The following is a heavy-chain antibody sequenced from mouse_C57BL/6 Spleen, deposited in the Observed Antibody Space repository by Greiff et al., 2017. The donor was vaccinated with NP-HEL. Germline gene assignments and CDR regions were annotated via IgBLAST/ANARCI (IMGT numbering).Heavy chain of an antibody. CDR3: AKSYYDYDEDYAMDY. CDR1: GYTFTSYW. D-gene: IGHD2-4*01. J-gene: IGHJ4*01. CDR2: IHPNSGST. Sequence: QVQLQQPGAELVKPGASVKLSCKASGYTFTSYWMHWVKQRPGQGLEWIGMIHPNSGSTNYNEKFKSKSTLTVDKSSITAYMQLSSLTSEDSAVYYCAKSYYDYDEDYAMDYWGQGTSVTVSS. V-gene: IGHV1-64*01.